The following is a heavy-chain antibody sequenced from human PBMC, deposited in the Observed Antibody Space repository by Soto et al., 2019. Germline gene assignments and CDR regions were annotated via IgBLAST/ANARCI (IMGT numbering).Heavy chain of an antibody. D-gene: IGHD3-22*01. J-gene: IGHJ3*02. CDR1: GYRFSNYW. CDR2: IYPGDSDT. CDR3: ARGGDSSGYYSPINI. Sequence: HGESLKISCKGSGYRFSNYWIGWVRQMPGKGLEWLGIIYPGDSDTRYSPSFQGQVTISADKSIDTAYLQWSSLKASDTAMYYCARGGDSSGYYSPINIWGQGTMVTVSS. V-gene: IGHV5-51*01.